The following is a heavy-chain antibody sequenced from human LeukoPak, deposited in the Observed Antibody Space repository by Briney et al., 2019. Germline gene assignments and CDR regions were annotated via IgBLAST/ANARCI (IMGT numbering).Heavy chain of an antibody. CDR3: ATSDGG. Sequence: GGSLRLSCAASGFTFSSYGMHWVRQAPGKGLEWVAVIWYGGSNKYYADSVKGRFTISRDNSKNTLYLQMNSLRAEDTAVYYCATSDGGWGQGTLVTVSS. V-gene: IGHV3-30*02. J-gene: IGHJ4*02. D-gene: IGHD3-3*01. CDR1: GFTFSSYG. CDR2: IWYGGSNK.